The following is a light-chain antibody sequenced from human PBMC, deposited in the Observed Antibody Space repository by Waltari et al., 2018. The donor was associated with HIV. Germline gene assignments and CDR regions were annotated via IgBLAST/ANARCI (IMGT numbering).Light chain of an antibody. Sequence: NFMLTQPHSVSESPGKTVTISCTRSSGSIASTYVHRYQQRPRSAPTTVIYEDNPRPSGVPDRFSGSIDSSSNSAALTISGLKTEDEADYYCQSYDSSTVVFGGGTKLTVL. CDR3: QSYDSSTVV. CDR1: SGSIASTY. J-gene: IGLJ2*01. V-gene: IGLV6-57*04. CDR2: EDN.